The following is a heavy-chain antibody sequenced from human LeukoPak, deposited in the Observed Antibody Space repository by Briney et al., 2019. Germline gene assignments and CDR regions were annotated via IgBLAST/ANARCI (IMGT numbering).Heavy chain of an antibody. CDR3: AKADIVVVPAAMQPSFDY. CDR1: GFTFSSYG. V-gene: IGHV3-23*01. D-gene: IGHD2-2*01. J-gene: IGHJ4*02. Sequence: GGSLRLSCAASGFTFSSYGMSWVRQAPGKGLEWVSAISGSGGSTYYADSVKGRFTISGDNSKNTLYLQMNSLRAEDTAVYYCAKADIVVVPAAMQPSFDYWGQGTLVTVSS. CDR2: ISGSGGST.